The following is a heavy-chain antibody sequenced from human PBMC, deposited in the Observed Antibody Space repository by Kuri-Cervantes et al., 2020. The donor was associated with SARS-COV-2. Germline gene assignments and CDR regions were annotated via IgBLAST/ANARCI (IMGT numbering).Heavy chain of an antibody. V-gene: IGHV4-4*07. D-gene: IGHD3-16*01. CDR1: GGSISSYY. Sequence: SETLSLTCTVSGGSISSYYWSWIRQPAGKGLEWIGRIYTSGSTNYNPSLKSRVTMSVDRSKNHFSLRLSSVTAADTAVYYCGRGTSWAGNYYYYIDVWGKGTTVTVSS. CDR3: GRGTSWAGNYYYYIDV. CDR2: IYTSGST. J-gene: IGHJ6*03.